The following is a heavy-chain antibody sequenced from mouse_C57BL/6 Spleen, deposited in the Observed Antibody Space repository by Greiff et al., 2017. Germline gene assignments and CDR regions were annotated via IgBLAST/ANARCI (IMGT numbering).Heavy chain of an antibody. D-gene: IGHD1-1*02. V-gene: IGHV3-6*01. Sequence: EVKLLESGPGLVQPSQSLSLTCSVTGYSITSGYYWNWIRQFPGNKLEWMGYISYDGSNNYNPSLKNRISITRDTSKNQFFLKLNSVTTEDTATYYCARGGGNNYDNWYFDVWGTGTTVTVSS. CDR1: GYSITSGYY. CDR2: ISYDGSN. J-gene: IGHJ1*03. CDR3: ARGGGNNYDNWYFDV.